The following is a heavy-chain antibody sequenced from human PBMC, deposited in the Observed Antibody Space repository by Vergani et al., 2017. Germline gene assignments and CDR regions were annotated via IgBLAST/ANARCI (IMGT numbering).Heavy chain of an antibody. D-gene: IGHD2-15*01. V-gene: IGHV4-39*01. Sequence: QVQLQESGPGLVKPSETLSLTCTVSGDSVISTDYHWGWIRQPPGKGLEWIGSMDSSGITSYNPSLESRISISFETPENQFSLRLTSVTAADTAVYYCASKRGACRAAYCHSYDFWGPGTMVGVSS. CDR3: ASKRGACRAAYCHSYDF. CDR1: GDSVISTDYH. J-gene: IGHJ4*02. CDR2: MDSSGIT.